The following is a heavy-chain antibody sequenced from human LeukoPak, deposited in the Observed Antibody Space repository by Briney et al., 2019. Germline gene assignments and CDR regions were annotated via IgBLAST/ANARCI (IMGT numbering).Heavy chain of an antibody. V-gene: IGHV4-59*01. CDR3: ARTVSGYYFDA. Sequence: SETLSPTCTVSSGSTNGYYWSWIRQPPGKRLEWIGYVAYSGATNYNLSFKGRVTISLDTSKTQFSLKLSSVTAADTAFYYCARTVSGYYFDAWGPGTLVTVSS. J-gene: IGHJ5*02. D-gene: IGHD5-12*01. CDR1: SGSTNGYY. CDR2: VAYSGAT.